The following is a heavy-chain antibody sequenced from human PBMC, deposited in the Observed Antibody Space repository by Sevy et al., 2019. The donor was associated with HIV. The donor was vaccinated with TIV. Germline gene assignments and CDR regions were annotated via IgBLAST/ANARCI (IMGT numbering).Heavy chain of an antibody. V-gene: IGHV3-23*01. CDR3: MKARFVGSGWARNFDY. D-gene: IGHD6-25*01. CDR1: GFTFTTYA. Sequence: GSLRLSCAASGFTFTTYAMTWVRQGPRKGLEWVSSITGSGGASYYADSVKGRFTTSRDSSRNIVTLQMNGLRVEDTAVYYCMKARFVGSGWARNFDYWGQGAMVTVSS. J-gene: IGHJ4*02. CDR2: ITGSGGAS.